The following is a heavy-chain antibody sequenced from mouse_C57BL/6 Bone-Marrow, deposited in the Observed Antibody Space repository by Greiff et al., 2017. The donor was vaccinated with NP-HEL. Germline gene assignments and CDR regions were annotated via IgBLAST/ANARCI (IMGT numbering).Heavy chain of an antibody. Sequence: QVQLQQSGPELVKPGASVKISCKASGYAFSSSWMNWVKQRPGKGLEWIGRIYPGDGDTNYNGKFKGKATLTADKSSSTAYMQLSSLTSEDSAVYFCARFEWYYAMDYWGQGTSVTVSS. CDR1: GYAFSSSW. CDR2: IYPGDGDT. J-gene: IGHJ4*01. V-gene: IGHV1-82*01. CDR3: ARFEWYYAMDY. D-gene: IGHD1-3*01.